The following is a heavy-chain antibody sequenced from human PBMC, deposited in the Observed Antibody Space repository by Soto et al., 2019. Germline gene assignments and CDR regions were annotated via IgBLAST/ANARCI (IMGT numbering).Heavy chain of an antibody. J-gene: IGHJ4*02. D-gene: IGHD6-13*01. V-gene: IGHV3-23*01. CDR3: AKDQGSSWYEIDY. CDR2: ISYSGYST. CDR1: GFTFSNYA. Sequence: EVQLLESRGGLVQPGGSLRLSCAASGFTFSNYAVTWVRQAPGKGLEWVSTISYSGYSTYYADSVKGRFTISRDNSKNTLYLQMNSLRAEDTAVYYCAKDQGSSWYEIDYWGQGTLVTVSS.